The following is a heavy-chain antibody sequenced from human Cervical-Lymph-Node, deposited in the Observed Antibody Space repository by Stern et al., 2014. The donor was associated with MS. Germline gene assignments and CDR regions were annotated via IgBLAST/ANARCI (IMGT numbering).Heavy chain of an antibody. D-gene: IGHD3-16*01. V-gene: IGHV1-3*01. CDR2: ITAGDGHT. CDR1: GYTFSRFA. CDR3: TRAYYGSQFGY. Sequence: QLVQSGAEVKAPGASVKISCKASGYTFSRFAIHWVRQAPGQRLEYMGWITAGDGHTKYSQHFQGRLSITRDTSATTVFLELSSLKYEDTAVYYCTRAYYGSQFGYWGQGTLVTVSS. J-gene: IGHJ4*02.